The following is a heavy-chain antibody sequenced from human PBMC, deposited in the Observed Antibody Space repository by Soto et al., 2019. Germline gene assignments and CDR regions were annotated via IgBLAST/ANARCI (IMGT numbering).Heavy chain of an antibody. J-gene: IGHJ4*02. CDR2: INPSGGST. CDR1: VYTFTSYY. CDR3: ARDPNVAAAGTRIDY. V-gene: IGHV1-46*01. D-gene: IGHD6-13*01. Sequence: GXSVKVSCKASVYTFTSYYMHWVRQAPGQGLEWMGIINPSGGSTSYAQKFQGRVTMTRDTSTSTVYMELSSLRSEDTAVYYCARDPNVAAAGTRIDYWGQGTLVTVSS.